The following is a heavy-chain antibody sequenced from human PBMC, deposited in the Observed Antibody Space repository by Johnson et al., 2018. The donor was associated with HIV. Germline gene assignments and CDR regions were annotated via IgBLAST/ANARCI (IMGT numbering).Heavy chain of an antibody. CDR1: GFTFSSNY. Sequence: VESGGGLAKPAWSPRLSCAASGFTFSSNYMSWVRQAPGKGLEWVSVIYSGGRTYYADSVKGRFTISRDNSKNTLYLQMNSLRAEDTAVYYCASPATQQLVPVDAFDIWGQGTMVTVSS. CDR2: IYSGGRT. D-gene: IGHD6-13*01. V-gene: IGHV3-66*01. CDR3: ASPATQQLVPVDAFDI. J-gene: IGHJ3*02.